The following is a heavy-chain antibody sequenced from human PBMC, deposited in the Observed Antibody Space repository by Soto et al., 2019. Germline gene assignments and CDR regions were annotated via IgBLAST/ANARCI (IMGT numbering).Heavy chain of an antibody. J-gene: IGHJ4*02. V-gene: IGHV3-23*01. D-gene: IGHD2-2*01. Sequence: GGSLRLSCTASEVTFMIYAMSWVRQAPGKGLEWVSAISGSGGSTYYADSVKGRFTISRDNSKNTLYLQMNSLRAEDTAVYYCAKELFYCSSTSCSQYYFDYWGQGTLVTVSS. CDR3: AKELFYCSSTSCSQYYFDY. CDR1: EVTFMIYA. CDR2: ISGSGGST.